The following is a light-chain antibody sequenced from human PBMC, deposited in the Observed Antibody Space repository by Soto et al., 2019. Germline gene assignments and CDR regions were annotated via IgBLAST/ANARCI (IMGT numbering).Light chain of an antibody. J-gene: IGKJ1*01. V-gene: IGKV1-39*01. CDR2: AAS. CDR3: EQSYSTPPM. Sequence: DIQMTQSPSSLSASVGDRVTITCRASQSISSYLNWYQQKPGRAPKLLIYAASSLQSGVPSRFSGSGSGTEFTLTISSLQPEDFATYYCEQSYSTPPMFGQGTKVEIK. CDR1: QSISSY.